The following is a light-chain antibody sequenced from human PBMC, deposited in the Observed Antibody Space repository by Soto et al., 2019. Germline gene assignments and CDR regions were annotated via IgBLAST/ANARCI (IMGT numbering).Light chain of an antibody. V-gene: IGKV1-5*03. CDR2: KAS. CDR1: QSISTW. J-gene: IGKJ1*01. Sequence: DIQMTQSPSTLSASVGDRVTITCRASQSISTWLAWYQQKPGKAPKLLIYKASSLESGVPSEFSGSGSGTEFTLTISSLQPDDFATYYCQQYSTYPWTFGQGTTVEI. CDR3: QQYSTYPWT.